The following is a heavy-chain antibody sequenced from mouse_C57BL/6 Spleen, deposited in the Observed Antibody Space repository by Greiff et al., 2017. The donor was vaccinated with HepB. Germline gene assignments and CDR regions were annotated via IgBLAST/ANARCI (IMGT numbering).Heavy chain of an antibody. CDR1: GYTFTDYY. V-gene: IGHV1-77*01. CDR2: IGPGSGST. J-gene: IGHJ2*01. D-gene: IGHD2-2*01. CDR3: ARARSPIYYGNDDYFDY. Sequence: QVQLQQSGAELVKPGASVKISCKASGYTFTDYYINWVKQRPGQGLGWIGKIGPGSGSTYYNEKFKGKATLTADKSSSTAYMQLSSLTSEDSAVYFCARARSPIYYGNDDYFDYWGQGTTLTVSS.